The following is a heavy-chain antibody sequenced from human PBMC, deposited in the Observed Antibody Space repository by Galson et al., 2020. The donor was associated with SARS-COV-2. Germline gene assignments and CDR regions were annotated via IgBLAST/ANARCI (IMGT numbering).Heavy chain of an antibody. CDR3: AKDLKSPSMEVGAAANEDGVDG. V-gene: IGHV3-30*18. CDR1: GFTFSSYG. Sequence: GGSLSLSCAASGFTFSSYGMHWVRQAPGKGLEWVAVISYDGSNQYYADSVKGRFTISRDNSKKTLYLQMNSLRAEDTAVYYCAKDLKSPSMEVGAAANEDGVDGWGQGSSVVVSS. J-gene: IGHJ6*02. D-gene: IGHD6-25*01. CDR2: ISYDGSNQ.